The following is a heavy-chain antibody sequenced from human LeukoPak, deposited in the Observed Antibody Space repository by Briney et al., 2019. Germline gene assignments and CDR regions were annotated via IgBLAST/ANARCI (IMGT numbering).Heavy chain of an antibody. CDR1: GFSLSTSGMA. Sequence: SGPTLVKPTQTLTLTCTFSGFSLSTSGMAVGWIRPPPGKALEWLALIFWDGDKRYRPALKSRLTITKDTSKNQVVLTMTNMDPVDTATYYCAPLKGDIVVDSHWGQGTLVTVSS. CDR2: IFWDGDK. CDR3: APLKGDIVVDSH. D-gene: IGHD3-22*01. V-gene: IGHV2-5*02. J-gene: IGHJ4*02.